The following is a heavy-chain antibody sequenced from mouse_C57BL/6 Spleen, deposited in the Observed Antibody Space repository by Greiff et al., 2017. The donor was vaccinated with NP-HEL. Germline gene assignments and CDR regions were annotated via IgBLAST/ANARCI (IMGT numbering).Heavy chain of an antibody. Sequence: EVQLQESGGGLVKPGGSLKLSCAASGFTFSDYGMHWVRQAPEKGLEWVAYISSGSSTIYYADTVKGRFTISRDNAKNTLFLQMTSLRSEDTAMYYCARGGEVTTYYAMDYWGQGTSVTVSS. V-gene: IGHV5-17*01. CDR1: GFTFSDYG. J-gene: IGHJ4*01. CDR3: ARGGEVTTYYAMDY. CDR2: ISSGSSTI. D-gene: IGHD2-2*01.